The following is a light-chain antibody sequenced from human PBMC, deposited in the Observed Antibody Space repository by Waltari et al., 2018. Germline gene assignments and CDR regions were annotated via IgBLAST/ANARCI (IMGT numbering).Light chain of an antibody. Sequence: AIQLTQSPSSLSASVGDRVTITCRASEVLNTALAWYQQTPGKPPKLLIYDAFSLESGVPSRFSGRGSGTDFTLTISSLQPEDFATYYCQQFKTYPRTFGGGTKVDIK. CDR1: EVLNTA. J-gene: IGKJ4*01. CDR2: DAF. CDR3: QQFKTYPRT. V-gene: IGKV1-13*02.